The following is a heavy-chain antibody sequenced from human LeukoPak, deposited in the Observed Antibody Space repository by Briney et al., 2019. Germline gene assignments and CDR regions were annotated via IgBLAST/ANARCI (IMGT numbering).Heavy chain of an antibody. CDR1: GGSISSYY. J-gene: IGHJ6*02. CDR3: ARAGYSYGYYYYYGMDV. CDR2: IYYSGST. D-gene: IGHD5-18*01. Sequence: ASETLSLTCTVSGGSISSYYWSWIRQPPGKGLEWIGYIYYSGSTNYNPSLKSRVTISVDTSKNQFSLKLSSVTAADTAVYYCARAGYSYGYYYYYGMDVWGQGTTVTVSS. V-gene: IGHV4-59*01.